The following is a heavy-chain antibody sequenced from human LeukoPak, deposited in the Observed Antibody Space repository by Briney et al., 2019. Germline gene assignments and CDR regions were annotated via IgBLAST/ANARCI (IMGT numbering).Heavy chain of an antibody. J-gene: IGHJ4*02. Sequence: LSLTCAVYGGSFSGFYWSWIRQPPGEGLEWVAVISYDGSNKYYADSVKGRFTISRDNSKNTLYLQMNSLRAEDTAVYYCAKDISGSDSSGNYWGQGTLVTVSS. CDR3: AKDISGSDSSGNY. CDR1: GGSFSGFY. V-gene: IGHV3-30*18. D-gene: IGHD3-22*01. CDR2: ISYDGSNK.